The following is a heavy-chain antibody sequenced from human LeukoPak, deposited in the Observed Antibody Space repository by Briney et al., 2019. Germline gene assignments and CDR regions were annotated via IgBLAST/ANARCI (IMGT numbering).Heavy chain of an antibody. V-gene: IGHV3-53*05. CDR1: GFTVSSNY. J-gene: IGHJ4*02. D-gene: IGHD2-15*01. CDR3: AREEVVVAATHCFDY. Sequence: GGSLRLSCAASGFTVSSNYMSWVRQAPGKGLEWVSVIYSGGSTYYADSVKGRFTISRDNSKNTLYLQMNSLRAEDTAVYYCAREEVVVAATHCFDYWGQGTLVTVSS. CDR2: IYSGGST.